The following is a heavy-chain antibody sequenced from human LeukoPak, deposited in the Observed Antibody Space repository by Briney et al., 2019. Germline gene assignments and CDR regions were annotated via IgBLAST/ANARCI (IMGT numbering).Heavy chain of an antibody. CDR2: TSSSSSTV. J-gene: IGHJ4*02. CDR1: GFTFSSYN. Sequence: GGSLRLSCAASGFTFSSYNMNWVRQAPGKGLEWISYTSSSSSTVYYADSVKGRFTISRDNAKNSLYLQMNSLRDEDTAVYYCARETDYWGQGTLVTVSS. V-gene: IGHV3-48*02. CDR3: ARETDY.